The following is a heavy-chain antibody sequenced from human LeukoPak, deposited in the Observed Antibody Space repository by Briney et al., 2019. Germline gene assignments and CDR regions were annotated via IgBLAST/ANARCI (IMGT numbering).Heavy chain of an antibody. CDR1: GYTFTSYG. Sequence: ASVTVSCKASGYTFTSYGISWVRQAPGQGLEWMGWISAYNGNTNYAQKLQGRVTMTTDTSTSTAYMELRSLRSDDTAVYYCARDGPGPLWFGELSIPLDVWGQGTTVTVSS. D-gene: IGHD3-10*01. CDR2: ISAYNGNT. V-gene: IGHV1-18*01. J-gene: IGHJ6*02. CDR3: ARDGPGPLWFGELSIPLDV.